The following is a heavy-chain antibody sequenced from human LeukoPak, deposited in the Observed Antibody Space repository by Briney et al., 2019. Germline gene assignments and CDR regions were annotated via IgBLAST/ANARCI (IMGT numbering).Heavy chain of an antibody. D-gene: IGHD2-2*01. J-gene: IGHJ4*02. Sequence: ASVKVSCKASGYTFTSYGISWVRQAPGQGLEWMGWISAYNANTNYAQKLQGRVTMTTDTSTSTAYMELRSLRSDDTAVYYCARELLYCSSTSCPAAYWGQGTLVTVSS. CDR1: GYTFTSYG. CDR3: ARELLYCSSTSCPAAY. CDR2: ISAYNANT. V-gene: IGHV1-18*01.